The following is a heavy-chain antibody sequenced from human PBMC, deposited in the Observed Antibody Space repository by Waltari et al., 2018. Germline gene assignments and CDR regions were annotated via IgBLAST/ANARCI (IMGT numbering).Heavy chain of an antibody. Sequence: QVQLVQSGAEVTKPGASVKVSCRGSGYTFIDYGLTWLRQAPGQGPGWLGWIGPYNGVTNYAQKVQGRMTVTADTYTSTAYMELRSLTSDDTAVYYCAKMHGGNFISDAYDIWGQGTMVTVSS. D-gene: IGHD2-21*02. CDR3: AKMHGGNFISDAYDI. V-gene: IGHV1-18*04. J-gene: IGHJ3*02. CDR2: IGPYNGVT. CDR1: GYTFIDYG.